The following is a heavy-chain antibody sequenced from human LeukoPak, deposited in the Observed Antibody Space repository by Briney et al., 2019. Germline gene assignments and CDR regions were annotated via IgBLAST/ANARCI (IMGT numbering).Heavy chain of an antibody. Sequence: ASVKVSCKASGYTFTSYGISWVRQAPGQGLEWMGWIGAYNGNTNYAQKLQGRVTMATDTSTSTAYMELRSLRSDDTAVYYCARAVVRGDTITEDWFDPWGQGTLVTVSS. CDR2: IGAYNGNT. CDR1: GYTFTSYG. CDR3: ARAVVRGDTITEDWFDP. D-gene: IGHD3-10*01. J-gene: IGHJ5*02. V-gene: IGHV1-18*01.